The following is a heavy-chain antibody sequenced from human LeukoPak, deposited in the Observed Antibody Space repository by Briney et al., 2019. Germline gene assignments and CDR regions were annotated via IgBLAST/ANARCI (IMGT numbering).Heavy chain of an antibody. D-gene: IGHD5-24*01. CDR3: VSDRSDGGYAESNGYPTFDL. J-gene: IGHJ2*01. V-gene: IGHV4-59*01. Sequence: ASETLSLTCSVSGGSISGYFWSWIRQPPGKGLEWIGYIHYSGSTNYNPSLKSRVTLSVDVSINQFSLRLNSVTPDDTAVYYCVSDRSDGGYAESNGYPTFDLWGRGTLVTVSS. CDR2: IHYSGST. CDR1: GGSISGYF.